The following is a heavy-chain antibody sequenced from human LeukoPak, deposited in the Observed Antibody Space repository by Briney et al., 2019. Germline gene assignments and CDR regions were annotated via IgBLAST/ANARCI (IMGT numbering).Heavy chain of an antibody. J-gene: IGHJ4*02. CDR3: ARDIAVAGTFTEFDY. CDR2: ISAYNGNT. D-gene: IGHD6-19*01. Sequence: ASVKVSCKASSYTFTNYGISWVRQAPGQGLEWMGWISAYNGNTNYAQKVQGRVTMTTDTSTSTAYMELRSLRSDDTAVYYCARDIAVAGTFTEFDYWGQGTLVTVSS. V-gene: IGHV1-18*01. CDR1: SYTFTNYG.